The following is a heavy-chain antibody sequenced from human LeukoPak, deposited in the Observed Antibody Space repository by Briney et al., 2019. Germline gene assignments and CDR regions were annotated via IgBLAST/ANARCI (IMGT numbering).Heavy chain of an antibody. CDR3: ARNYGVIIPYYFDY. J-gene: IGHJ4*02. CDR1: GGTFSNFV. CDR2: IIPIFGTP. D-gene: IGHD3-3*01. Sequence: SVKVSCKASGGTFSNFVTSWVRQAPGQGLEWMGGIIPIFGTPKYAQKFQGRVTITADESTSTAYMELSSLRSEDTAVYYCARNYGVIIPYYFDYWGQGTLVTVSS. V-gene: IGHV1-69*01.